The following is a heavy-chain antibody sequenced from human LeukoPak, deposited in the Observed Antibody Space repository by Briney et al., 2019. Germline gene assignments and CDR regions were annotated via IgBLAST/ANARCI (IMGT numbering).Heavy chain of an antibody. Sequence: GGSLRLSCAASGFTFSSFAMHWVRQAPGKGLEWVAVIWYDGSNKYYADSVKGRFTISRDNSKNTVYLQMNSLRAEDTSLYYCAKGLSNYPTSIDYWGQGTLVTVSS. CDR3: AKGLSNYPTSIDY. CDR2: IWYDGSNK. V-gene: IGHV3-30*02. J-gene: IGHJ4*02. D-gene: IGHD4-11*01. CDR1: GFTFSSFA.